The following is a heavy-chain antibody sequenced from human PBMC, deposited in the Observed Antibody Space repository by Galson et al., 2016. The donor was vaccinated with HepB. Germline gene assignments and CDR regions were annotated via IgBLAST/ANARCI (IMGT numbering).Heavy chain of an antibody. CDR3: ASYSHGYGFGN. V-gene: IGHV3-7*01. Sequence: SLRLSCAASGFIFSNYWMCWVRQAPGKGLEWVANIQQGGGEKYYLDSVKGRFTISRDNTKNSLYLQMDSLRAEDAAVYYCASYSHGYGFGNWGQGTLVTVSS. CDR1: GFIFSNYW. D-gene: IGHD5-18*01. J-gene: IGHJ4*02. CDR2: IQQGGGEK.